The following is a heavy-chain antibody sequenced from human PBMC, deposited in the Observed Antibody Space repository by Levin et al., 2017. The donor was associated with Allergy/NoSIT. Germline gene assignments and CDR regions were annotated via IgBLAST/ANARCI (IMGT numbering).Heavy chain of an antibody. CDR3: ARHFDILTGYYPY. CDR1: GGSISSSSYY. D-gene: IGHD3-9*01. V-gene: IGHV4-39*01. Sequence: GSLRLSCTVSGGSISSSSYYWGWIRQPPGKGLEWIGSIYYSGSTYYNPSLKSRVTISVDTSKNQFSLKLSSVTAADTAVYYCARHFDILTGYYPYWGQGTLVTVSS. J-gene: IGHJ4*02. CDR2: IYYSGST.